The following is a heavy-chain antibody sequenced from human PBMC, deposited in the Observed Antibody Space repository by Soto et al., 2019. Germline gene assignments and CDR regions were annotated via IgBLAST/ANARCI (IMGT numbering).Heavy chain of an antibody. D-gene: IGHD3-10*01. V-gene: IGHV4-34*01. CDR3: ARGRYYGSGSYYNHYYYYYGMDV. CDR2: INHSGST. J-gene: IGHJ6*02. Sequence: SETLSLTCAVYGGSFSGYYWSWIRQPPGKGLEWIGEINHSGSTNYNPSLKSRVTTSVDTSKNQFSLKLSSVTAADTAVYYCARGRYYGSGSYYNHYYYYYGMDVWGQGTTVTVSS. CDR1: GGSFSGYY.